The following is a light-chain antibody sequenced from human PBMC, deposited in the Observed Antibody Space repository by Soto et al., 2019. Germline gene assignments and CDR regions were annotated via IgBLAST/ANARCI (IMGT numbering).Light chain of an antibody. J-gene: IGLJ2*01. CDR2: DNN. V-gene: IGLV1-51*01. Sequence: QSVLTQPPSVSAAPGQKVTISCSGSSSNIGNRYVSWYQQLPGAAPKLLIYDNNKRPSGIPDRFSGSKSGTSATLGITGVQTGDEADYYCGTWDSSLSAGVFGGGIKLTVL. CDR3: GTWDSSLSAGV. CDR1: SSNIGNRY.